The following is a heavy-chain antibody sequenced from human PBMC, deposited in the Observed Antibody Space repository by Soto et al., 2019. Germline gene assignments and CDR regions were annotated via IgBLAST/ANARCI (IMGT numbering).Heavy chain of an antibody. CDR1: GFTFSSYA. D-gene: IGHD2-2*01. CDR3: ARGPYCSSTSCYAEDYYYYYYMDV. J-gene: IGHJ6*03. Sequence: GGSLRLSCAASGFTFSSYAMHWVRQAPGKGLEYVSAISGNGGSTYYANSVKGRFTISRDNSKNTLYLQMGSLRAEDMAVYYCARGPYCSSTSCYAEDYYYYYYMDVWGKGTTVTVSS. CDR2: ISGNGGST. V-gene: IGHV3-64*01.